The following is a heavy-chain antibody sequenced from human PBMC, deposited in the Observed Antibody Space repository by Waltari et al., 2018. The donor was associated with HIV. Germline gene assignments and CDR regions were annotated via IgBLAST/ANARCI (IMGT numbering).Heavy chain of an antibody. D-gene: IGHD3-3*01. J-gene: IGHJ5*01. CDR3: ARARQTISGVVRSWFDS. Sequence: QVQLQESGPGLVKPSQTLSLTCTVSGGPISSGSYFWGWIRQPAGKGLEYLGRIYGNGHTSYNPSLKSRVTISVDTSKNQFSLRLSSVTAGDTAVYYCARARQTISGVVRSWFDSWGQGTLVTVSS. CDR1: GGPISSGSYF. CDR2: IYGNGHT. V-gene: IGHV4-61*02.